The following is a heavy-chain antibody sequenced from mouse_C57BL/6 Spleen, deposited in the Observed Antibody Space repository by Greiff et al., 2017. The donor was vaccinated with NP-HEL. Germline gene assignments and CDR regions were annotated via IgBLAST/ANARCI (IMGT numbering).Heavy chain of an antibody. V-gene: IGHV3-6*01. CDR2: ISYDGSN. CDR1: GYSITSGYY. D-gene: IGHD2-1*01. J-gene: IGHJ4*01. Sequence: EVQLQESGPGLVKPSQSLSLTCSVTGYSITSGYYWNWIRQFPGNKLEWMGYISYDGSNNYNPSLKNRISITRDTSKNQFFLKLNSVTTEDTATYYCARRDLLNYAMDYWGQGTSVTVSS. CDR3: ARRDLLNYAMDY.